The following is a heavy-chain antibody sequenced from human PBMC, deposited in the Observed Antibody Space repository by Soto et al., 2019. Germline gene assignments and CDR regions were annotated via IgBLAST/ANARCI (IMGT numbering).Heavy chain of an antibody. CDR2: ISRNGGST. CDR3: LNPDIVVLPAANGTYGMDV. V-gene: IGHV3-64D*06. J-gene: IGHJ6*02. Sequence: GGSLGLSCSASGFTFSSYAMHWVRQASGKGLEYVSAISRNGGSTYYADSVKGRFTISRDNSKNTLYLQLSSLRAEDTAVYYCLNPDIVVLPAANGTYGMDVWGQGTTVIVSS. CDR1: GFTFSSYA. D-gene: IGHD2-2*01.